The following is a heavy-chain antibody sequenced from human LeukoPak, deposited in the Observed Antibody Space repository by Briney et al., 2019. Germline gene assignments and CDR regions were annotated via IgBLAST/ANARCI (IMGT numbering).Heavy chain of an antibody. CDR3: ARWARYCSSGSCYSWFDP. D-gene: IGHD2-15*01. V-gene: IGHV3-7*01. CDR2: MKLDGSEE. Sequence: GGSLRLSCAASGFTFRSYWMSWVRQAPGKGLEWVANMKLDGSEEYYVDSVKGRFTISSDNAKNSLYLQMNSLRVDDTAVYYCARWARYCSSGSCYSWFDPWGQGTLVPVSS. J-gene: IGHJ5*02. CDR1: GFTFRSYW.